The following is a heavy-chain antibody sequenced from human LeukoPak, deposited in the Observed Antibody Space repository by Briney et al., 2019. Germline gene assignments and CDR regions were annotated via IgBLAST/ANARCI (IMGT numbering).Heavy chain of an antibody. CDR1: GGSISSYY. D-gene: IGHD3-10*01. V-gene: IGHV4-59*06. Sequence: SETLSLTCTVSGGSISSYYWSWIRQHPGKGLEWIGYIYYSGSTYYNPSLKSRVTISVDTSKSQFSLRLSSVTAADTAVYYCARGTGYYPFDYWGQGTLVTVSS. CDR2: IYYSGST. CDR3: ARGTGYYPFDY. J-gene: IGHJ4*02.